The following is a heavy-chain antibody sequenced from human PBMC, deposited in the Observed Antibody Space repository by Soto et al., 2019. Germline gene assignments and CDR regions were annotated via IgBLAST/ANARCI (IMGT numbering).Heavy chain of an antibody. CDR3: ARHHSSSSSRLDWFDP. J-gene: IGHJ5*02. D-gene: IGHD6-6*01. CDR2: IYYSGST. CDR1: GGSISSSSYY. V-gene: IGHV4-39*01. Sequence: QLQLQESGPGLVKPSETLSLTCTVSGGSISSSSYYWGWIRQPPGKGLEWIGSIYYSGSTYYNPALKSRVTISVETSKNQFSLKLSSVTAADTAVYYCARHHSSSSSRLDWFDPWGQGNPGHSLL.